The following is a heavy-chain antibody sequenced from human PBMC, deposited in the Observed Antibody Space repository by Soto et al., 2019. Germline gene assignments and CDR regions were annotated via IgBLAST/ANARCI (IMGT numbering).Heavy chain of an antibody. CDR1: GYSFTSYW. J-gene: IGHJ6*02. V-gene: IGHV5-10-1*01. CDR2: IDPSDSYT. D-gene: IGHD5-12*01. CDR3: ARLAMATRRGYYGMAV. Sequence: EVQLVQSGAEVKKPGESLRISCKGSGYSFTSYWISWVRQMPGKGLEWMGRIDPSDSYTNYSPSFQGHVTISADKSISTADQQWSSLKASDTAMYYCARLAMATRRGYYGMAVWGQGTTVNVSS.